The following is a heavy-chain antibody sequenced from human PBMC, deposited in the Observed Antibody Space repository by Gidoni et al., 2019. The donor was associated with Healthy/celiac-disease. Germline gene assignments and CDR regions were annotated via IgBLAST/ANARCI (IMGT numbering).Heavy chain of an antibody. CDR2: ISSSSSYT. CDR1: GFTFRDYY. CDR3: ARGRGYSGYDSWNY. Sequence: GESGGGLVKPGGSLRLSCAASGFTFRDYYMSWIRQAPGKGLEWVSYISSSSSYTNYADSVKGRFTISRDNAKNSLYLQMNSLRAEDTAVYYCARGRGYSGYDSWNYWGQGTLVTVSS. V-gene: IGHV3-11*05. D-gene: IGHD5-12*01. J-gene: IGHJ4*02.